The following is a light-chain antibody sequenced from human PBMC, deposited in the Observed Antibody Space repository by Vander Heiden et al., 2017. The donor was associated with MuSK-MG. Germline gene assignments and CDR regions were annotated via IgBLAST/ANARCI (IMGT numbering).Light chain of an antibody. CDR2: QDS. CDR3: QAWDSSTVV. Sequence: SELTQPPPVSVSPGQTASITCSGDKLGDKYACWYQQKPGQSPVLVIYQDSKRPSGIPERFSGSNSGNTATLTISGTQAMDEADYYCQAWDSSTVVFGGGTKLTVL. V-gene: IGLV3-1*01. J-gene: IGLJ2*01. CDR1: KLGDKY.